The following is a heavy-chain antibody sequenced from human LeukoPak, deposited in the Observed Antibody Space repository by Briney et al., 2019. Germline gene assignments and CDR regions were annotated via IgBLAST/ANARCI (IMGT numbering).Heavy chain of an antibody. CDR1: GGSISSYY. J-gene: IGHJ4*02. CDR2: IYYSGST. D-gene: IGHD5-18*01. V-gene: IGHV4-59*01. CDR3: ASGYSYASVDC. Sequence: PSETLSLTCTVSGGSISSYYWSWIRQPPGKGLEWIGYIYYSGSTNYNPSLKSRVTISVDTSKNQFSLKLSSVTAADTAVYYCASGYSYASVDCWGQGTLVTVSS.